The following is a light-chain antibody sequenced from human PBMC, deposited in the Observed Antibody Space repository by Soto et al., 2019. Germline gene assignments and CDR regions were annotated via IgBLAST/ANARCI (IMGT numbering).Light chain of an antibody. Sequence: QSVLTQPASVSGSPGQSITISCTGTSSDVGGYNYVSWYQQHPGKAPKLMIYEVSNRPSGVSNRFSGSKSGNTASLTISGLQAEDEADYYCNSYTRSSTLYVFGTGTKLTVL. CDR3: NSYTRSSTLYV. J-gene: IGLJ1*01. V-gene: IGLV2-14*01. CDR2: EVS. CDR1: SSDVGGYNY.